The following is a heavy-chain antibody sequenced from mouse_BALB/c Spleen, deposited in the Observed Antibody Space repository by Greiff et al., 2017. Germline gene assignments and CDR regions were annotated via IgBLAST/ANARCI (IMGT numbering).Heavy chain of an antibody. V-gene: IGHV5-4*02. CDR2: ISDGGSYT. J-gene: IGHJ3*01. Sequence: EVKLVESGGGLVKPGGSLKLSCAASGFTFSDYYMYWVRQTPEKRLEWVATISDGGSYTYYSDSVKGRFTISRDNAKNNLCLQMSSLKSEDTAMYCCARDGDYALAYWGQGTLVTVSA. CDR1: GFTFSDYY. CDR3: ARDGDYALAY. D-gene: IGHD2-4*01.